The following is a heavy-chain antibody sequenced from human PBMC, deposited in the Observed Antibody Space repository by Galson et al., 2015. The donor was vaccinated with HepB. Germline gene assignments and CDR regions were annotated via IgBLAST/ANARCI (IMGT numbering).Heavy chain of an antibody. CDR1: GFTFSSYG. Sequence: SLRLSCAASGFTFSSYGMHWVRQAPGKGLEWVAVISYDGSNKYYADSVKGRFTISRDNSKNTLYLQMNSLRAEDTAVYYCAKDRGGSSGWYVGYYYGMDVWGQGTTVTVSS. D-gene: IGHD6-19*01. CDR2: ISYDGSNK. CDR3: AKDRGGSSGWYVGYYYGMDV. V-gene: IGHV3-30*18. J-gene: IGHJ6*02.